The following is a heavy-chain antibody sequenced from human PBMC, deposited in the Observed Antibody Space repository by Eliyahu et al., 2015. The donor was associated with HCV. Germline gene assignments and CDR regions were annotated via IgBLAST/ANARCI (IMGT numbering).Heavy chain of an antibody. Sequence: QVQLQESGPGLVKPSETLSLTCTVSGGSITTYYWSWIRQPPGKGLEWIGYIHYRGSTNYNPXLKSRVTISVDTSKXQFSLNLTSVTAADTAVYYCASGGGGIAVAGTGGWFDPWGQGTLVTVSS. J-gene: IGHJ5*02. D-gene: IGHD6-19*01. CDR2: IHYRGST. CDR3: ASGGGGIAVAGTGGWFDP. CDR1: GGSITTYY. V-gene: IGHV4-59*01.